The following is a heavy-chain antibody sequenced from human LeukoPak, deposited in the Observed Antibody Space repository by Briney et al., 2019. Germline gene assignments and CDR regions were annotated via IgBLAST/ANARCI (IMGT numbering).Heavy chain of an antibody. Sequence: SETLSLTCAVYGGSFSGYYWSWIRQPPGKGLEWIGEINHSGSTNYNPSLKSRVTISVDTSKNQFSLKLSSVTAADTAVYYCARGGGSSWYGRGNDVFDIWCQGTMVTVSS. CDR3: ARGGGSSWYGRGNDVFDI. CDR2: INHSGST. J-gene: IGHJ3*02. V-gene: IGHV4-34*01. D-gene: IGHD6-13*01. CDR1: GGSFSGYY.